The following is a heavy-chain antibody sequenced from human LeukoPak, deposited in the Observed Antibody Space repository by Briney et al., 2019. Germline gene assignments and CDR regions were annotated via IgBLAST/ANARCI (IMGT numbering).Heavy chain of an antibody. CDR3: ARDLGYSSSWYVGETVYFDY. CDR1: GGSFSGYY. CDR2: IYTSGST. Sequence: SETLSLTCAVYGGSFSGYYWSWIRQPAGKGLEWIGRIYTSGSTNYNPSLKSRVTISVDTSKNQFSLKLSSVTAADTAVYYCARDLGYSSSWYVGETVYFDYWGQGTLVTVSS. D-gene: IGHD6-13*01. V-gene: IGHV4-4*07. J-gene: IGHJ4*02.